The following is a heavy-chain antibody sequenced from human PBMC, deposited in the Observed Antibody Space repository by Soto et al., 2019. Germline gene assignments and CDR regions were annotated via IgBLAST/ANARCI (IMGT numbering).Heavy chain of an antibody. CDR3: ARGHGSGAVDY. D-gene: IGHD2-15*01. CDR1: GGSFSGYY. J-gene: IGHJ4*02. V-gene: IGHV4-34*01. CDR2: INHSGST. Sequence: SETLSLTCAVYGGSFSGYYWSWIRQPPGKGLEWIGEINHSGSTNYNPSLKSRVTISVDTSKNQFSLKLSSVTAADTAVYYCARGHGSGAVDYWGQGTLVTVSS.